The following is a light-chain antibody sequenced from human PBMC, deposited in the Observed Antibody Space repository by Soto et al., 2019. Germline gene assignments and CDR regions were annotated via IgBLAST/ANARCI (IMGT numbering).Light chain of an antibody. CDR1: SSDVGGYDY. CDR3: SSFTSSSTWV. CDR2: EVS. V-gene: IGLV2-14*01. Sequence: QSALTQPASVSGSPGQSITIFCTGTSSDVGGYDYVSWSQQHPGKAPKGTIYEVSNRPGGVSNRFAGSKYDNTASLSIAGLQAEDEADYYCSSFTSSSTWVFGGGTKLTVL. J-gene: IGLJ3*02.